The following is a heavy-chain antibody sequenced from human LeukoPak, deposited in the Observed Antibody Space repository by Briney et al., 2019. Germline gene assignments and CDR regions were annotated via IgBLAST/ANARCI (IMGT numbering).Heavy chain of an antibody. CDR2: INPNSGGT. D-gene: IGHD3-3*01. CDR3: ARDMRRFLEWLFDY. Sequence: GASVKVSCKASGYTFTGHYMHWVRQAPGQGLEWMGWINPNSGGTNYAQKFQGRVTMTRDTSISTAYMELSRLRSDDTAVYYCARDMRRFLEWLFDYWGQGTLVTVSS. J-gene: IGHJ4*02. CDR1: GYTFTGHY. V-gene: IGHV1-2*02.